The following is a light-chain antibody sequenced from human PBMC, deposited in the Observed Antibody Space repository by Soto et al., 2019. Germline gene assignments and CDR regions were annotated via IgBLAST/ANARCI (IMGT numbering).Light chain of an antibody. V-gene: IGKV3-11*01. CDR3: QQRSNWPPS. J-gene: IGKJ5*01. CDR1: QSVSSY. Sequence: ETVLTQSPATLSLSPGERATLSCRASQSVSSYLAWYQQKPGQAPRLLIYDASNRATGIPARFSGSGSGTDFTLTISSLEPEDFAVYYGQQRSNWPPSFGQGTRLEIK. CDR2: DAS.